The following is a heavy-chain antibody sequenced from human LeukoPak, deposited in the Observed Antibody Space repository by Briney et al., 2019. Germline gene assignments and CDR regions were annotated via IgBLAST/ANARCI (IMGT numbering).Heavy chain of an antibody. D-gene: IGHD3-10*01. CDR3: ARFGDSGYYGSGSYYNFDY. CDR2: IRAYHGNT. V-gene: IGHV1-18*01. Sequence: VASVKVSCKASGYTFTSYGISWVRQAPGQGLEWMGWIRAYHGNTNYAQKLQGRVTMTTDTSTSTAYMELRSLRSDDTAVYYCARFGDSGYYGSGSYYNFDYWGQGTLVTVSS. J-gene: IGHJ4*02. CDR1: GYTFTSYG.